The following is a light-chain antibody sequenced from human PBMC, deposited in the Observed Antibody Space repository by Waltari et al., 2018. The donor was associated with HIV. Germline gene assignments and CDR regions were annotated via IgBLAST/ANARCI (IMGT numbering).Light chain of an antibody. CDR2: KNI. Sequence: SSQLTQPPSLSVAPGQTATITCGGDYIGTKNVRWYQQKPGQAPLLVIFKNINRPSGIPERFSGSNSGNTAILTISAAQVADEADYYCQVWDSSTVIFGSGTTVTV. CDR3: QVWDSSTVI. CDR1: YIGTKN. J-gene: IGLJ1*01. V-gene: IGLV3-9*01.